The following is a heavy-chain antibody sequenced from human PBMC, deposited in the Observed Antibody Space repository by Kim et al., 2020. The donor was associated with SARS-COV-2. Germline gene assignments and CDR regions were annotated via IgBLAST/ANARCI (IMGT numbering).Heavy chain of an antibody. D-gene: IGHD6-19*01. CDR2: FDPEDGET. CDR1: GYTLTELS. J-gene: IGHJ6*02. CDR3: ATETPRYAVAPYGMDV. Sequence: ASVKVSCKVSGYTLTELSMHWVRQAPGKGLEWMGGFDPEDGETIYAQKFQGRVTMTEDTSTDTAYMELSSLRSEDTAVYYCATETPRYAVAPYGMDVWGQGTTVTVSS. V-gene: IGHV1-24*01.